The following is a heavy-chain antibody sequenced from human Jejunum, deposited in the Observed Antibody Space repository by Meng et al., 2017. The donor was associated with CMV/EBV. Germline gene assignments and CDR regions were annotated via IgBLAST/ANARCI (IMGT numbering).Heavy chain of an antibody. V-gene: IGHV3-49*04. Sequence: GAYAMSWVRQARGKGLEWVGFIRSKAYGGTTEYAASVKGRFIISRDDSKSIAYLQMNSLKTEDTAVYYCTRNLPNVEMATITLDYWGQGTLVTVSS. CDR2: IRSKAYGGTT. D-gene: IGHD5-24*01. CDR3: TRNLPNVEMATITLDY. CDR1: GAYA. J-gene: IGHJ4*02.